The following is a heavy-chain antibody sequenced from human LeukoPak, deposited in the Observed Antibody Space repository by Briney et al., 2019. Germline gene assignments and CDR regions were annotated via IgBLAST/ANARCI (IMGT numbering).Heavy chain of an antibody. J-gene: IGHJ5*02. CDR3: ARDPAGYYDSSGYYYVRWFAP. CDR1: GGTFSRYA. D-gene: IGHD3-22*01. V-gene: IGHV1-69*05. CDR2: IIPIFGTA. Sequence: GSSVKVSCKASGGTFSRYAISWVRQAPGQGLEWMGGIIPIFGTANYAQKFQGRVTITTDESTSTAYMELSSLRSEDTAVYYCARDPAGYYDSSGYYYVRWFAPWGQGTLVTVSS.